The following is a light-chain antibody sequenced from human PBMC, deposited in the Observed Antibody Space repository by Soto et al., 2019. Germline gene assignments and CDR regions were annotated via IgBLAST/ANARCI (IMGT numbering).Light chain of an antibody. CDR2: DVI. J-gene: IGLJ1*01. V-gene: IGLV2-11*01. CDR1: SSDVGGHNY. Sequence: QSALTQPRSVSGSPGQSVTISCTGTSSDVGGHNYVSWYQQHPDKAPKLMIYDVIKRPSGVPDRFSGSKSGNTASLTISGLQAEDEADYYCCSYADYSYVFGTGTKLT. CDR3: CSYADYSYV.